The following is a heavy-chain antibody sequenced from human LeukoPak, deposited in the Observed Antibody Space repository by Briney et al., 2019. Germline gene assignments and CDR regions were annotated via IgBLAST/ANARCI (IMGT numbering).Heavy chain of an antibody. J-gene: IGHJ6*02. CDR1: GFTFSSYA. V-gene: IGHV3-30-3*01. CDR3: ERDSCSSTSCYTVYGMDV. CDR2: ISYDGSNK. D-gene: IGHD2-2*02. Sequence: PGGSLRLSCAASGFTFSSYAMHWVRQAPGKGLEWVAVISYDGSNKYYADSVKGLFTISRDNFKNTLYLQMNSLRAEDTAVYYCERDSCSSTSCYTVYGMDVWGQGTTVTVSS.